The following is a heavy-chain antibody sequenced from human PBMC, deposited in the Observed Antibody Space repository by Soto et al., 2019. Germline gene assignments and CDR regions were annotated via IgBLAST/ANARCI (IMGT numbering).Heavy chain of an antibody. Sequence: ASVKVSCKTSPATCTGYTINWVRQAPGQGLEWLGWISLLNGNTCYARDFQGRLPMTTNTSATTAYMELRSLRSDDPALYVCARGTVTSGRWFCPWGKGTLVTVSS. CDR3: ARGTVTSGRWFCP. D-gene: IGHD4-17*01. CDR2: ISLLNGNT. V-gene: IGHV1-18*04. J-gene: IGHJ5*02. CDR1: PATCTGYT.